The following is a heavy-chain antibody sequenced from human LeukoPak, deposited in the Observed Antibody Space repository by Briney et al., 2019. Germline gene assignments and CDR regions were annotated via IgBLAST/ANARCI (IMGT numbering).Heavy chain of an antibody. D-gene: IGHD6-13*01. Sequence: PGGSLKLSCAASGFAFSSYAMSWVRQAPGKGLEWVSTISDFGGSTYYGDSVKGRFTISRDNSKNTLYLQMNSLRAEDTAVYYCAKEKEALSSWFGGDYWGQGTLVTVSS. CDR1: GFAFSSYA. V-gene: IGHV3-23*01. CDR2: ISDFGGST. CDR3: AKEKEALSSWFGGDY. J-gene: IGHJ4*02.